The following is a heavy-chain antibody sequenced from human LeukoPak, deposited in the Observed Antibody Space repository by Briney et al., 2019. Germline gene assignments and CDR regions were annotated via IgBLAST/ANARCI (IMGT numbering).Heavy chain of an antibody. CDR3: ARGPYDFWSGYYGMDV. D-gene: IGHD3-3*01. Sequence: PGGSLRLSCAASGFTFSSYAMSWVRQPPGKGLEWIGEINHSGSTNYNPSLKSRVTISVDTSKNQFSLKLSSVTAADTAVYYCARGPYDFWSGYYGMDVWGQGTTVTVSS. CDR1: GFTFSSYA. CDR2: INHSGST. J-gene: IGHJ6*02. V-gene: IGHV4-34*01.